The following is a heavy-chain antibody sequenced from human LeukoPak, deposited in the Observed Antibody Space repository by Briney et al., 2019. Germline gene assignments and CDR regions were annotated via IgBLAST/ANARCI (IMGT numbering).Heavy chain of an antibody. Sequence: GGSLRLSCAASGFTFTTYAMTWVRQAPGKGLEWVANIKQDGSEKYYVDSVKGRFTISRDNVKNSLYLQMNSLRAEDTAVYYCARGHWIQLWSANDYWGQGTLVTVSS. D-gene: IGHD5-18*01. CDR1: GFTFTTYA. V-gene: IGHV3-7*01. CDR2: IKQDGSEK. CDR3: ARGHWIQLWSANDY. J-gene: IGHJ4*02.